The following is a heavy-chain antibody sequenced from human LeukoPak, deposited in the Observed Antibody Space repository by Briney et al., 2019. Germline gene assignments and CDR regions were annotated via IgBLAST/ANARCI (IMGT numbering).Heavy chain of an antibody. D-gene: IGHD4-17*01. CDR1: GFTFSSYD. J-gene: IGHJ6*02. Sequence: GGSLRLSCAASGFTFSSYDMHWVRQAPGKGLEWVAGISYDGSNKYYADSVKGRFTISRYNSNNTLYLQMNSLRAEDTAVYCGAKESPMGGSTTVTRRDYGMDVWGQGTTVAVSS. CDR2: ISYDGSNK. CDR3: AKESPMGGSTTVTRRDYGMDV. V-gene: IGHV3-30*18.